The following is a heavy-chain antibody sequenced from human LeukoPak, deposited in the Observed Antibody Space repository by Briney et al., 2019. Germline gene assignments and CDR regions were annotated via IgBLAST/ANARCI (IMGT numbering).Heavy chain of an antibody. CDR2: IYYSGST. V-gene: IGHV4-39*07. CDR1: GGSISSSSYY. J-gene: IGHJ5*02. CDR3: ARPLVQLGWFDP. Sequence: SETLSLTCTVSGGSISSSSYYWGWIRQPPGKGLEWIGSIYYSGSTYYNPSLKSRVTISVDTSKNQFSLKLSSVTAADTAVYYCARPLVQLGWFDPWGQGTLVTVSS. D-gene: IGHD1-1*01.